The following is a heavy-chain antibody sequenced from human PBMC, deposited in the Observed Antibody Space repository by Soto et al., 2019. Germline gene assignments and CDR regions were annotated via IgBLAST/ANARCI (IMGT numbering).Heavy chain of an antibody. V-gene: IGHV3-23*01. CDR1: GFTFSSYA. D-gene: IGHD3-16*02. CDR2: ISGSGGST. Sequence: VQLLESGGGLVQPGGSLRLSCAASGFTFSSYAMSWVRQAPGKGLEWVSAISGSGGSTYYADSVKGRFTISRDNSKNTLYLQMNSLRAEDTAVYYCASRGMITFGGVIVISDYWGQGTLVTVSS. CDR3: ASRGMITFGGVIVISDY. J-gene: IGHJ4*02.